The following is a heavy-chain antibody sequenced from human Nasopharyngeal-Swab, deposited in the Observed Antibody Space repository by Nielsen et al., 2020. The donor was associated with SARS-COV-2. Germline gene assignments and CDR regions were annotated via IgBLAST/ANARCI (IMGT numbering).Heavy chain of an antibody. CDR2: IIPIFGTS. CDR1: GGTYSIYA. V-gene: IGHV1-69*13. D-gene: IGHD2-21*02. J-gene: IGHJ3*01. Sequence: SVKVSCKASGGTYSIYAISWVRQAPGHGPEWMGGIIPIFGTSNYAQKFQGRVTITADEFTSTAYMELSSLRSVDTAVYYCARMHCGGVCYSRGEDAFDLWGQGTLVTVSS. CDR3: ARMHCGGVCYSRGEDAFDL.